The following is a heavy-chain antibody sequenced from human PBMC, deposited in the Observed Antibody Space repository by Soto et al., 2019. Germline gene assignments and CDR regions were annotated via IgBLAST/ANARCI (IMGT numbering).Heavy chain of an antibody. CDR1: GGSFSGYY. V-gene: IGHV4-34*01. CDR3: ARGRHYGDHYVKRGAFDI. Sequence: QVQLQQWGAGLLKPSETLSLTCAVYGGSFSGYYWSWIRQPPGKGLEWIGEINHSGSTNYNPSLKSRVTISVDTSKNQFSLQLSSVTAADTAVYYCARGRHYGDHYVKRGAFDIWGQGTMVTVSS. J-gene: IGHJ3*02. D-gene: IGHD4-17*01. CDR2: INHSGST.